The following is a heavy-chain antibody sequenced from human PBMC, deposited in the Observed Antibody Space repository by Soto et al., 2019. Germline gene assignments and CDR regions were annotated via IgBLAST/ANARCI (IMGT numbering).Heavy chain of an antibody. V-gene: IGHV5-10-1*01. J-gene: IGHJ6*02. CDR2: IDPSDSQT. CDR3: AKNADFWSWGMDV. CDR1: GYSFAGYW. Sequence: GESLKISCQGSGYSFAGYWITWVRQKPGKGLEWMGRIDPSDSQTYYSPSFRGHVTISVTKSITTVFLQMNSLRAEDTAVYYCAKNADFWSWGMDVWGQGTTVTVSS. D-gene: IGHD3-3*01.